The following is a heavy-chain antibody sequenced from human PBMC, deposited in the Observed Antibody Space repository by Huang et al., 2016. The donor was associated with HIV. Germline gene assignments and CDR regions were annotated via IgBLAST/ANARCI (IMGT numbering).Heavy chain of an antibody. Sequence: QVQLRQWGAGLVQPSETLSLTCAVYGGSFSGYYWTWIRQSPGKGLEWIGEINHIGKTNYQPSLKSRVTISKDTAKNQVSLQLTSVSAADTGVYFCAREKAADSAWYGVYYFDYWGEGALVTVTS. CDR2: INHIGKT. V-gene: IGHV4-34*01. CDR1: GGSFSGYY. CDR3: AREKAADSAWYGVYYFDY. J-gene: IGHJ4*02. D-gene: IGHD6-19*01.